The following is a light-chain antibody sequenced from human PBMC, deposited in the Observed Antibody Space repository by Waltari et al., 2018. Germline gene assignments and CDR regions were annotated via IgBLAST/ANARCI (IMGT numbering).Light chain of an antibody. V-gene: IGLV2-11*01. J-gene: IGLJ7*01. CDR2: DVV. CDR3: CSYAGSYTFV. Sequence: HSALTQPRPVSGSPGQAVTLPCSGNRRDVGTYNLVSWYQQHPGNAPKLLIYDVVKRPSGVPDRFSGSKSGNTASLTISGLQTEDEADYYCCSYAGSYTFVFGGGTQLTVL. CDR1: RRDVGTYNL.